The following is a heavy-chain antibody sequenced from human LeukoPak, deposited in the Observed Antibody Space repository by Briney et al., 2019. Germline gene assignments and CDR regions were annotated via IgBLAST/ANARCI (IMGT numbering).Heavy chain of an antibody. CDR3: ARHIAYYYDSNGSEFDY. J-gene: IGHJ4*02. Sequence: GESLKISCKGSGYSFTSYWIGWVRQMPGKGLEWMGIIYPGDSDTRYSPSFQGQVTISADKSISTAYLQWSSLKASDTAMYYCARHIAYYYDSNGSEFDYWGQGTLVTVSS. V-gene: IGHV5-51*01. CDR1: GYSFTSYW. CDR2: IYPGDSDT. D-gene: IGHD3-22*01.